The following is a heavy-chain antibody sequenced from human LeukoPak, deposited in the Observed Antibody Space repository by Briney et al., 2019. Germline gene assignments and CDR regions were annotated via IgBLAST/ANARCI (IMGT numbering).Heavy chain of an antibody. CDR3: ARESSSGWSRMDV. CDR2: ISGSGGST. J-gene: IGHJ6*02. CDR1: GFTFSSYA. Sequence: PGGSLRLSCAASGFTFSSYAMSWVRQAPGKGLEWVSAISGSGGSTYYADSVKGRFTISRDNAKNSLYLQMNNLRAEDTAVYYCARESSSGWSRMDVWGQGTTVTVSS. V-gene: IGHV3-23*01. D-gene: IGHD6-19*01.